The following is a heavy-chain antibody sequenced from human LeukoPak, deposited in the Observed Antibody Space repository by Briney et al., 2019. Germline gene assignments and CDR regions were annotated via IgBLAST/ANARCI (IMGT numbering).Heavy chain of an antibody. V-gene: IGHV3-48*03. Sequence: GGSLRLSCAASGFTLSSYEMNWVRQASGKGLEWISYISSSGNTIYYADSVKGRFTISRDNAKNSLYLQMNSLRAEDTAVYYCARDQEWELLDYWGQGSLVTVSS. CDR1: GFTLSSYE. CDR3: ARDQEWELLDY. D-gene: IGHD1-26*01. CDR2: ISSSGNTI. J-gene: IGHJ4*02.